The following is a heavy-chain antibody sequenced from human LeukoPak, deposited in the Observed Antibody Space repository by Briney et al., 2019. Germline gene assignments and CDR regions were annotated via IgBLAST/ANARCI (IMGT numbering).Heavy chain of an antibody. J-gene: IGHJ6*03. CDR2: IRQDGSEK. V-gene: IGHV3-7*01. D-gene: IGHD3-10*01. Sequence: GGSLRLSCAASGFTFSNYWMSWVRQAPGKGLEWVANIRQDGSEKYHVDSVKGRLTISRDNAKNSLYLQMNSLRAEDTAVYYCARGYYGSGSPYYYYYMDVWGKGTTVTVSS. CDR3: ARGYYGSGSPYYYYYMDV. CDR1: GFTFSNYW.